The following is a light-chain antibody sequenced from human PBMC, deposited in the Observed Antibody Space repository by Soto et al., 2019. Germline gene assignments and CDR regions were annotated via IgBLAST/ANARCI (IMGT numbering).Light chain of an antibody. V-gene: IGKV2D-29*02. CDR1: QSLLHITGETF. CDR3: MQSTQLPPT. J-gene: IGKJ5*01. Sequence: VMTQTPLSLSVTPGQPASISCKSSQSLLHITGETFLFWYLQKPGQSPQLLIYEVSTRVSGVPERFSGSGSGTDFTLEISRVETDDVGIYYCMQSTQLPPTFGQGTRLGIE. CDR2: EVS.